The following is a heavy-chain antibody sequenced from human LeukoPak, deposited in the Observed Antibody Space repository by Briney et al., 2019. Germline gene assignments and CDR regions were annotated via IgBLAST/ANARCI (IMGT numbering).Heavy chain of an antibody. J-gene: IGHJ6*02. CDR1: GFTFSSYA. V-gene: IGHV3-30-3*01. Sequence: PGGSLRLSCAASGFTFSSYAMHWVRQAPGKGLEWVAVISYDGSNKYYADSVKGRFTISRDNSKNTLYLQMNSLRAEDTAVYYCARDLGYCSSTSCHYYYYYGMDVWGQGTTATVSS. CDR3: ARDLGYCSSTSCHYYYYYGMDV. CDR2: ISYDGSNK. D-gene: IGHD2-2*01.